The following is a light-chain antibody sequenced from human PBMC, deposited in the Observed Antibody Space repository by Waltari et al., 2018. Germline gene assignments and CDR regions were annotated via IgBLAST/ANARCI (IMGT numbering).Light chain of an antibody. V-gene: IGKV1-39*01. J-gene: IGKJ1*01. Sequence: DIQMTQSPSSLSASVGDRVTITCRASQSISNYLNWYQQKPGKAPKLLIYAASSLQSGVPSRFSGRGSGTDFTLTISSLQPEDFATYYCQQSYNTPRAFGQGTKVEIK. CDR3: QQSYNTPRA. CDR2: AAS. CDR1: QSISNY.